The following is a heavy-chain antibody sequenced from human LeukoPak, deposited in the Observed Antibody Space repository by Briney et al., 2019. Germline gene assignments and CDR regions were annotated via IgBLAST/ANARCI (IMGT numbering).Heavy chain of an antibody. CDR2: ISYDGGNK. J-gene: IGHJ4*02. Sequence: GGSLRLSGAASGFIFSNYAMHWVRQAPGKGLEWVAVISYDGGNKYSADSVKGRFTISRDNSKNTLFLQMNSLRAEDTAVYYCARATRWVGATSDYWGQGTLVTVSS. CDR3: ARATRWVGATSDY. CDR1: GFIFSNYA. D-gene: IGHD1-26*01. V-gene: IGHV3-30-3*01.